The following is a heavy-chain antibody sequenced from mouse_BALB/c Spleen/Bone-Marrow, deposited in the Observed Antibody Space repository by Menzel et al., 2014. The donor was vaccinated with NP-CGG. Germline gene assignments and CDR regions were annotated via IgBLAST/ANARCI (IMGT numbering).Heavy chain of an antibody. J-gene: IGHJ1*01. CDR1: GFIFSRYT. CDR2: ISNGGGST. D-gene: IGHD2-12*01. CDR3: ARQGGRREWYFDV. V-gene: IGHV5-12-2*01. Sequence: EVKLMESGGGLVQPGGSLKLSCAASGFIFSRYTMSWVRQTPEKRLEWVAYISNGGGSTYYPDTDTVKGRFTISRDNAKNTLNLQMSSLKSEDTAMYYCARQGGRREWYFDVWGAGTTVTVSS.